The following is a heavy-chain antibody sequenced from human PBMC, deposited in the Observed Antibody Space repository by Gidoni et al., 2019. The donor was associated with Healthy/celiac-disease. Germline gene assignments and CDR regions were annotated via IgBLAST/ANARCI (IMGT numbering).Heavy chain of an antibody. V-gene: IGHV3-7*04. CDR2: IKQDGSEK. J-gene: IGHJ3*02. D-gene: IGHD2-15*01. Sequence: EVQLVESGGGLVQPGVSLRLSCAASGFTFSSYWMSWVRQAPGKGLEWVANIKQDGSEKYYVDSVKGRFTISRDNAKNSLYLQMNSLRAEDTAVYYCARGGYCSGGSCYLHAFDIWGQGTMVTVSS. CDR3: ARGGYCSGGSCYLHAFDI. CDR1: GFTFSSYW.